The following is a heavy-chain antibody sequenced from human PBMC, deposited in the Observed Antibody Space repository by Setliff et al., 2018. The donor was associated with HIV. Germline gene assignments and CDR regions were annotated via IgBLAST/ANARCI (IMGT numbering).Heavy chain of an antibody. CDR2: IYYSGST. Sequence: SETLSLTCTVSGGSISSGGYYWSWIRQHPGKVLEWIGYIYYSGSTYYNPSLKSRVTISVDTSKNQFSLKLSSVTAADTAVYYCARDPRSSGFDYWGQGTLVTVSS. D-gene: IGHD3-22*01. CDR1: GGSISSGGYY. J-gene: IGHJ4*02. V-gene: IGHV4-31*03. CDR3: ARDPRSSGFDY.